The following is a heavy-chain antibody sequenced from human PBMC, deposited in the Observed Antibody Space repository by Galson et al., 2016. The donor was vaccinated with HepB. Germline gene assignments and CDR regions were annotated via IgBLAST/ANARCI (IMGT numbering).Heavy chain of an antibody. J-gene: IGHJ6*01. CDR1: GFTFDDYT. CDR3: TLLQEHL. V-gene: IGHV3-9*01. CDR2: ISWKRGSI. Sequence: SLRLSCAASGFTFDDYTMHWVRQAPGKGLEWVSGISWKRGSIGYADSVKGRFTISRDNAKNSLYLQMNSLHQGPIGLPPGTLLQEHLWG.